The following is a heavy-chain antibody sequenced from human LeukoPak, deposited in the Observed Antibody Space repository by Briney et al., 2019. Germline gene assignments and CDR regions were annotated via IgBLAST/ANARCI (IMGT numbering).Heavy chain of an antibody. CDR1: GGSISSGGYY. CDR3: ARGRVFGVVIRLYYFDY. V-gene: IGHV4-61*08. J-gene: IGHJ4*02. D-gene: IGHD3-3*01. Sequence: SETLSLTCTVSGGSISSGGYYWSWIRQHPGKGLEWIGYIYYSGSTNYNPSLKSRVTISVDTSKNQFSLKLSSVTAADTAVYYCARGRVFGVVIRLYYFDYWGQGTLVTVSS. CDR2: IYYSGST.